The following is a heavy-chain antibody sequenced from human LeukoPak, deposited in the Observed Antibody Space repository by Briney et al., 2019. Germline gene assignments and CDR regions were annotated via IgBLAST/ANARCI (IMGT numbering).Heavy chain of an antibody. CDR3: ARQASGSQDAFDI. V-gene: IGHV1-2*06. CDR2: INPNSGGT. J-gene: IGHJ3*02. CDR1: GYTFTGYY. Sequence: ASVKVSCKASGYTFTGYYMHWVRQALGQGFEWMGRINPNSGGTNYAQKFQGRVTMTRDTSISTAYMELSRLRSDDTAVYYCARQASGSQDAFDIWGQGTMVTVSS. D-gene: IGHD1-26*01.